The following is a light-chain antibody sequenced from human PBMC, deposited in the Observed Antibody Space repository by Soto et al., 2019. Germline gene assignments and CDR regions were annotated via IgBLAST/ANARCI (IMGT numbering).Light chain of an antibody. J-gene: IGLJ2*01. CDR1: SSDVGGYDY. CDR2: EVS. CDR3: SSYAGSNNFVV. V-gene: IGLV2-8*01. Sequence: QSALTQPASVSGSPGQSITISCTGTSSDVGGYDYVSWYQQHPGKAPTLMIYEVSKRPSGVPDRFSGSKSGNTASLTVSGLQAEDEADYFCSSYAGSNNFVVFGGGTKLTVL.